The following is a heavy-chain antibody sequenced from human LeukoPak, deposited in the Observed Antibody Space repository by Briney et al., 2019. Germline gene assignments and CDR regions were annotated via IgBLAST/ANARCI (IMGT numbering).Heavy chain of an antibody. D-gene: IGHD3-10*01. CDR2: ISSSSSTI. V-gene: IGHV3-11*04. CDR1: GFTFSDYY. J-gene: IGHJ6*03. CDR3: ARGNYYGSGSYPYYYYYYMDV. Sequence: GGSLRLSCAASGFTFSDYYMSWIRQAPGKGLEWVSYISSSSSTIYYADSVKGRFTISRDNAKNSLYLQMNSLRAEDTAVYYCARGNYYGSGSYPYYYYYYMDVWGKGTTVTVSS.